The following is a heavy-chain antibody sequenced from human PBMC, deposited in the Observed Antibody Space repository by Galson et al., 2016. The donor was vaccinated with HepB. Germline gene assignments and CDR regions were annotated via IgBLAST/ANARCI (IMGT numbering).Heavy chain of an antibody. Sequence: SLRLSCAASGFTFSNYAMSWVRQAPGKGLEWVSGISNSGGSTYFADSVKGRFTISRDNSQNTLYLQMNSLRAVDTAVYYGASHRSTEPSSGWKPRFLTWGQGTLVTVSS. D-gene: IGHD6-19*01. J-gene: IGHJ5*02. V-gene: IGHV3-23*01. CDR1: GFTFSNYA. CDR2: ISNSGGST. CDR3: ASHRSTEPSSGWKPRFLT.